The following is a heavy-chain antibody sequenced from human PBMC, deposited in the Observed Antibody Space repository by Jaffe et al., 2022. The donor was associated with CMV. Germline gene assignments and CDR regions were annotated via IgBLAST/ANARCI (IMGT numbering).Heavy chain of an antibody. Sequence: EVQLMESGGGLVQPGGSLRLSCAASGFTFNTYSMHWVRQAPGKGLEWVSYITSRSSPMYYADSVKGRFTVSRDNAKNSLYLQMNSLRDEDTAVYYCARDPINNYGFHRFDYWGQGALVTVSS. CDR1: GFTFNTYS. CDR2: ITSRSSPM. CDR3: ARDPINNYGFHRFDY. D-gene: IGHD4-17*01. J-gene: IGHJ4*02. V-gene: IGHV3-48*02.